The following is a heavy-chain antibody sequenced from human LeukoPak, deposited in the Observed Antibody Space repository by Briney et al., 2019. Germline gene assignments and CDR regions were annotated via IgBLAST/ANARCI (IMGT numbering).Heavy chain of an antibody. Sequence: PGGSLRLSCAASGFTFSSYAMSWVRQAPGKGLEWVSVISGSGGTTYYADSVKGRFTISRDTSKNTLYLQMNSLRAEDTAVYYCAKGARGYTYGHFDYWGQGTLVTVSS. V-gene: IGHV3-23*01. CDR1: GFTFSSYA. D-gene: IGHD5-18*01. CDR3: AKGARGYTYGHFDY. CDR2: ISGSGGTT. J-gene: IGHJ4*02.